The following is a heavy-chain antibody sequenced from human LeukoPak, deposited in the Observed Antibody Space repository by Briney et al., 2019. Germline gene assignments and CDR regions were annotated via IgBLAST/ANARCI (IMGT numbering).Heavy chain of an antibody. J-gene: IGHJ2*01. CDR2: IYSGGST. Sequence: PGGSLRLSCAASGFTVSSNYMSWVRQAPGKGLEWVSVIYSGGSTYYADSVKGRFTISRDNSKNTLYLQMNSLRAEDTAVYYCARSALGSYPSYWYFDLWGRGTLVTVSS. V-gene: IGHV3-53*01. CDR3: ARSALGSYPSYWYFDL. D-gene: IGHD1-26*01. CDR1: GFTVSSNY.